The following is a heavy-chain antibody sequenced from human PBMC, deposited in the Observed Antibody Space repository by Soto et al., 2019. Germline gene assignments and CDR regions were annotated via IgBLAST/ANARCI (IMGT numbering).Heavy chain of an antibody. CDR2: IDSDGSAT. CDR1: GFIFSSYW. CDR3: VRVYSSGHEYPPAYFHH. V-gene: IGHV3-74*01. Sequence: GGSLRLSCAASGFIFSSYWMHWVRQAPGEGLVWVSRIDSDGSATYYADSVKGRFTISRDNARNTLYLQMNSLRPDDTAVYYCVRVYSSGHEYPPAYFHHWGQGTLVTVSS. D-gene: IGHD3-10*01. J-gene: IGHJ1*01.